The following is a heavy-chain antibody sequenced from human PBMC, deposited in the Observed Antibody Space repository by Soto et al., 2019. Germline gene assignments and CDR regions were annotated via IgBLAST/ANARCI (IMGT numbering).Heavy chain of an antibody. J-gene: IGHJ5*02. CDR1: GDSISSSNW. V-gene: IGHV4-4*02. D-gene: IGHD3-10*01. CDR2: IFHSGST. CDR3: VRFSSVRGVIEH. Sequence: QVQLQESGPGLVKPSGTLSLTCAVSGDSISSSNWWTWVRQSPEKGLEWIGEIFHSGSTNYNPSLKNRVIMSVDKTQNQFSLKLTSVTAADTAIYYCVRFSSVRGVIEHWGQGTLVAVSS.